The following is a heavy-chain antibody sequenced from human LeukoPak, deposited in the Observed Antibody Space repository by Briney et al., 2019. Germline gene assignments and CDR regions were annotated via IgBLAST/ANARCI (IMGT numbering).Heavy chain of an antibody. J-gene: IGHJ6*02. CDR1: GGSISSYY. CDR3: ARFIAVAGTTRNYYYYGMDV. D-gene: IGHD6-19*01. Sequence: SETLSLTCTVSGGSISSYYWSWIRQPPGEGLEWIGYIYYSGSTNYNPSLKSRVTISVDTSKNQFSLKLSSVTAADTAVYYCARFIAVAGTTRNYYYYGMDVWGQGTTVTVSS. CDR2: IYYSGST. V-gene: IGHV4-59*08.